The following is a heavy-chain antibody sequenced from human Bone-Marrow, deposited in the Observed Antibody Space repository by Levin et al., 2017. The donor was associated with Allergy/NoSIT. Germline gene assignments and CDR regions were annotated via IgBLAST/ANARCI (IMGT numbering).Heavy chain of an antibody. V-gene: IGHV3-30*18. D-gene: IGHD3-3*01. CDR1: GFSFSTYG. CDR3: AKDQRYYDLWSGQRYYYYGMDV. J-gene: IGHJ6*02. Sequence: GESLKISCTASGFSFSTYGMHWVRQAPGKGLEWVAVISYDGSSKYYGDSLKGRFTISRDNSKKTLYLEVNSLRVEDTAVYYCAKDQRYYDLWSGQRYYYYGMDVWGQGTTVTVSS. CDR2: ISYDGSSK.